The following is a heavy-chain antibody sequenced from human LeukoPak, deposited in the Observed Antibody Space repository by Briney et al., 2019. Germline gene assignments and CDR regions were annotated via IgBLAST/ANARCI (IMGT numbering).Heavy chain of an antibody. CDR2: ISGSGGST. V-gene: IGHV3-23*01. D-gene: IGHD3-9*01. Sequence: GGSLRLSCAVSAFSFNSFAMNWVRQAPGKGLEWVSAISGSGGSTYYADSVKGRFTISRDNSKNTLYLQMNSLRAEDTAVYYCAKDGGEYYDILTGYYPRLYYMDVWGKGTTVTISS. CDR3: AKDGGEYYDILTGYYPRLYYMDV. J-gene: IGHJ6*03. CDR1: AFSFNSFA.